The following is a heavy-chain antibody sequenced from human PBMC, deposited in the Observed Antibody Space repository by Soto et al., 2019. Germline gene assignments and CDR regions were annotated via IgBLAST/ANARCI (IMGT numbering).Heavy chain of an antibody. D-gene: IGHD2-2*01. J-gene: IGHJ6*02. V-gene: IGHV3-49*03. CDR2: IRSKAYGGTT. CDR3: TREEDQLPAAYYYYGMDV. CDR1: GFTFCDYA. Sequence: SLRLSFTASGFTFCDYAMSWFRQAPGNGLEWVGFIRSKAYGGTTEYAASVKGRFTISRDDSKSIAYLQMNSLKTEDTAVYYCTREEDQLPAAYYYYGMDVWGQGTTVTVSS.